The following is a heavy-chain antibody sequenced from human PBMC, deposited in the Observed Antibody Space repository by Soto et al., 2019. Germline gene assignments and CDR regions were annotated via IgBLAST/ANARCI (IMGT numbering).Heavy chain of an antibody. V-gene: IGHV1-69*12. CDR1: GGTFSSYA. J-gene: IGHJ4*02. D-gene: IGHD5-12*01. CDR3: VRVVAIPGYPDH. Sequence: QVQLVQSGAEVRQPASSVKVSCKTSGGTFSSYAISWVRQAPGQGLEWMGGIVPIVGTTTYAQKFQGRVTITADEATSTAYMQLSRMRSDDTAVYYCVRVVAIPGYPDHWGQGPLVTVSS. CDR2: IVPIVGTT.